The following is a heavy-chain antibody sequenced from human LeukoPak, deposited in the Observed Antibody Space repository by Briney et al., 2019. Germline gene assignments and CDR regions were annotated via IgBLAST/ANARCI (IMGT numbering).Heavy chain of an antibody. D-gene: IGHD1-26*01. CDR3: ARLEPTFFDY. J-gene: IGHJ4*02. CDR2: IYPGDSDT. CDR1: GFTFSSYE. Sequence: GGSLRLSCAASGFTFSSYEMNWVRQAPGKGLEWMGIIYPGDSDTRYSPSFQGQVTISADKSISTAYLQWSSLKASDTAMYYCARLEPTFFDYWGQGTLVTVSS. V-gene: IGHV5-51*01.